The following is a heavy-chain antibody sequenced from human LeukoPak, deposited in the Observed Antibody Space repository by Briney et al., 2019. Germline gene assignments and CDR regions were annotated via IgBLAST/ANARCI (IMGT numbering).Heavy chain of an antibody. D-gene: IGHD3/OR15-3a*01. V-gene: IGHV3-30*01. CDR3: ARDADWSPFY. J-gene: IGHJ4*02. Sequence: GGSLRLSCAASGVTFSSDSLHWVREGPGKGVEWVAHVASDASYNWYADSVRGRFTISRDNSTNTLFLQMNSLGAEDTGVYYCARDADWSPFYWGQGTLVTVSS. CDR1: GVTFSSDS. CDR2: VASDASYN.